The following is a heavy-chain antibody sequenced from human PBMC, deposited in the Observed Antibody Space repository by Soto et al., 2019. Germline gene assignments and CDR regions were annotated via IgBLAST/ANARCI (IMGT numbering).Heavy chain of an antibody. CDR3: ASSRVVTTYFDY. CDR2: IYNSGST. D-gene: IGHD2-21*02. J-gene: IGHJ4*02. CDR1: GGSISRAGYS. V-gene: IGHV4-30-2*06. Sequence: QLQLQESGSRLVKPSQTLSLTCAVSGGSISRAGYSWSWIRQLPGKGLEWIGYIYNSGSTFYNPSLKSRLSISVDRSKNQLSLQLNSVTAADTAVYYCASSRVVTTYFDYWGQGTLVTVSS.